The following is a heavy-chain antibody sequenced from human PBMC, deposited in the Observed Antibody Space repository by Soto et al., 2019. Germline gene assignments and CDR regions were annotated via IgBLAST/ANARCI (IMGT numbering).Heavy chain of an antibody. Sequence: QVQLVQSGAEVKKPGSSVKVSCKASGGTFSSYAISWVRQAPGQGLEWMGGIIPIFGKANYAQKFQGRVTITADESTSTAYMELSSLRSEDTAVYYFARGGIVVVPAAIYYYGMDVWGQGTTVTVSS. CDR3: ARGGIVVVPAAIYYYGMDV. J-gene: IGHJ6*02. CDR1: GGTFSSYA. CDR2: IIPIFGKA. D-gene: IGHD2-2*02. V-gene: IGHV1-69*01.